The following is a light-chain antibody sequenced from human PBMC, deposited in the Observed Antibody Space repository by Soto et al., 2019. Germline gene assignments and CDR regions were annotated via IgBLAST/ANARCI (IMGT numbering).Light chain of an antibody. CDR2: EVN. V-gene: IGLV2-8*01. Sequence: QAVVTQPPSASGSPGQSVTISCTGTSSDVGGYNYVSWYQLHPGKAPKLMIYEVNKRPSGVPDRFSGSKSGNTASLTVSGLQAEDEADYYCTSYAGSNNVMFGGGTKLTVL. J-gene: IGLJ3*02. CDR3: TSYAGSNNVM. CDR1: SSDVGGYNY.